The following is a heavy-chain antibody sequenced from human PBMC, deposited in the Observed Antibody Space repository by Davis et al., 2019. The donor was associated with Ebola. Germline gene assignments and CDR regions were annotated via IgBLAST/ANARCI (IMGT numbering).Heavy chain of an antibody. Sequence: SETLSLTCSVSGGPISSGDYYWSWIRQPPGKGLEWIGYSCYSEGTFYNPSLRSRVSVSLDTSKNQFSLMVTSVTAADTAVYYCARHHARSRSLVPFDIWGQGTMVTVSS. CDR2: SCYSEGT. J-gene: IGHJ3*02. V-gene: IGHV4-30-4*01. CDR3: ARHHARSRSLVPFDI. CDR1: GGPISSGDYY. D-gene: IGHD6-6*01.